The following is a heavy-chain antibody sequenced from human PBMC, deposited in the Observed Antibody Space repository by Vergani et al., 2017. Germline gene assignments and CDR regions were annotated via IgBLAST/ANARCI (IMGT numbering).Heavy chain of an antibody. CDR3: AKDIITFGGVIVAVFDY. J-gene: IGHJ4*02. V-gene: IGHV3-23*01. CDR1: GFTFSSYA. D-gene: IGHD3-16*02. CDR2: ISGSGGST. Sequence: EVQLLESGGGLVQPGGSLRLSCAASGFTFSSYAMSWVRKAPGKGLEWVSAISGSGGSTYYADSVKGRFTISRDNSKNTLYLQMNSLRAEDTSVYYCAKDIITFGGVIVAVFDYWGQGTLVTVSS.